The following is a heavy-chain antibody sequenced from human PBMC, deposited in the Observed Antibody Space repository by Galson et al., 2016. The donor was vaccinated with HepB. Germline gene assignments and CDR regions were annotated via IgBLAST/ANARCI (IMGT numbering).Heavy chain of an antibody. CDR1: GFSLTTFA. CDR2: ISYDGSDK. V-gene: IGHV3-30-3*01. Sequence: LRLSCAASGFSLTTFAMHWVRQAPGKGLEWVAVISYDGSDKYYADSVKGRFTISRDNAKNSLYLQMSGLRPNDTAFYYCATTRLLDNWGQGILVTVSS. J-gene: IGHJ4*02. CDR3: ATTRLLDN.